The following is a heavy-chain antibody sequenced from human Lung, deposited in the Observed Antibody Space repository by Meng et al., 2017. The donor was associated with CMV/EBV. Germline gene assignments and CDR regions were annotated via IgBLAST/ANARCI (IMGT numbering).Heavy chain of an antibody. D-gene: IGHD6-13*01. CDR1: RGSISSDVHY. J-gene: IGHJ4*02. CDR2: IFHSGSA. CDR3: ARQGTAAAVTRPRTFDY. Sequence: ESLKISCTVSRGSISSDVHYWGWIRQPPGKGLEWIGNIFHSGSAYYNPSLKSRVSISVDTSKNQFSLKLSSVTAADTAMYYCARQGTAAAVTRPRTFDYWGQGTLVXVSS. V-gene: IGHV4-39*01.